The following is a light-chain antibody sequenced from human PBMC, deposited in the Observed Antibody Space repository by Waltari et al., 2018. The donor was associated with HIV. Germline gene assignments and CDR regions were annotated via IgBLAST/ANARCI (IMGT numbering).Light chain of an antibody. CDR3: CSYAGTYTYV. CDR1: SSDIGYFAY. Sequence: QSALTQPRSVSGSPGQSVTISCTGTSSDIGYFAYVSWYQHYPGKATKVIIYEVSQPPSGVPDLFTASKSGITASLTISGLQDEDEAYYYCCSYAGTYTYVFGTGTTVTVL. J-gene: IGLJ1*01. V-gene: IGLV2-11*01. CDR2: EVS.